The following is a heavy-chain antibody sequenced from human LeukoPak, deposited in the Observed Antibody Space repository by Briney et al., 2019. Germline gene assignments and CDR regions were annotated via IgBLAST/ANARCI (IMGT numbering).Heavy chain of an antibody. Sequence: GGSLRLSCAASGFPFSSYTMNWVRQAPGKGLDWVSSISSSSSFLYYADSVKGRFTISRDNAKNSLYLQMNTLRAEDTAVYYCARDQPYYSDSGSFVPFHYWGQGTLVTVSS. V-gene: IGHV3-21*01. D-gene: IGHD3-10*01. CDR3: ARDQPYYSDSGSFVPFHY. CDR2: ISSSSSFL. J-gene: IGHJ4*02. CDR1: GFPFSSYT.